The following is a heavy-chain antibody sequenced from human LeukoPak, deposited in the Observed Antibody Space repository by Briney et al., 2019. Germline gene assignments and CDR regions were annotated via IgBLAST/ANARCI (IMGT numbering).Heavy chain of an antibody. CDR2: INHSGST. CDR3: ARQRVGCSGGSCYSFALDY. D-gene: IGHD2-15*01. J-gene: IGHJ4*02. CDR1: GGSFSGYY. V-gene: IGHV4-34*01. Sequence: PSETLSLTCGVYGGSFSGYYWSWIRQPPGKGLEWIGEINHSGSTNYNPSLKSRVTISVDTSKNQFSLKLSSVTAADTAVYYCARQRVGCSGGSCYSFALDYWGQGTLVTVSS.